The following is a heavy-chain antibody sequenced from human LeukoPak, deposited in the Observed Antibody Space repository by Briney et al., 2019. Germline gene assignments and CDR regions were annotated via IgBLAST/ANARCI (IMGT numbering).Heavy chain of an antibody. CDR2: IYYSGST. CDR3: ARDSRLYGGRYEFAY. Sequence: SETLSLTCTVSGGSISSGGYYWSWIRQHPGKGLEWSGYIYYSGSTYYNPSLRSRVTISVDTSKNQFSLNLSSVTAADTAVYYCARDSRLYGGRYEFAYWGQGTLVPVSS. CDR1: GGSISSGGYY. D-gene: IGHD4-23*01. V-gene: IGHV4-31*03. J-gene: IGHJ4*02.